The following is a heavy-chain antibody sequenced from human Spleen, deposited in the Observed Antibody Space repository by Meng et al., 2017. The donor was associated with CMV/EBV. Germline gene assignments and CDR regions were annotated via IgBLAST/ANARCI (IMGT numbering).Heavy chain of an antibody. V-gene: IGHV3-9*01. Sequence: SLRLSCAASGFTFDDYAMHWVRQAPGKGLEWVSGISWNSGSIGYADSVKGRFTISRDNAKNSLYLQMNSLRAEDTALYYCAKGYSSSMIDYWGQGTLVTVSS. D-gene: IGHD6-13*01. J-gene: IGHJ4*02. CDR1: GFTFDDYA. CDR3: AKGYSSSMIDY. CDR2: ISWNSGSI.